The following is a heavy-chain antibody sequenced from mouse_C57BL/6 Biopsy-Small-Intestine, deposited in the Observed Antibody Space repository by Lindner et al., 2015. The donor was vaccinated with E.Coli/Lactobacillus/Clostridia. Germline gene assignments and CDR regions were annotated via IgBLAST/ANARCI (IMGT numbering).Heavy chain of an antibody. V-gene: IGHV1-22*01. D-gene: IGHD1-1*02. J-gene: IGHJ4*01. CDR1: GYTFIDHY. CDR3: ARDLGHRSRGGWSKRFDA. Sequence: SVKVSCKASGYTFIDHYMQWVRQAPGQGLEWVAYINTRSGDTRYAPKFQGRIIVTRDTSITTVYMDLSSLKSADTAVYYCARDLGHRSRGGWSKRFDAWGHGTLVTVSS. CDR2: INTRSGDT.